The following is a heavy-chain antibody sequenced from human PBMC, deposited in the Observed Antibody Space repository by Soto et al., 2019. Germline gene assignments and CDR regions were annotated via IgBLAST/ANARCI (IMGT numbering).Heavy chain of an antibody. D-gene: IGHD1-26*01. CDR3: ARIPVSYSGSSLFDY. CDR1: GFIFSSYW. V-gene: IGHV3-7*05. Sequence: EVQLVESGGGLVQPGGSLRLACAASGFIFSSYWMSWVRQAPGKGLEWVARIKEGGSKKYYVDSVKGRFTISRDNAKNSLYLQMNRLRAEDTAVYYWARIPVSYSGSSLFDYWGQGTLVTVSS. J-gene: IGHJ4*02. CDR2: IKEGGSKK.